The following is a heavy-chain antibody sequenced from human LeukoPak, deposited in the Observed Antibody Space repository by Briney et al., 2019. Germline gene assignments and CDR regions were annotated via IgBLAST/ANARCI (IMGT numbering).Heavy chain of an antibody. V-gene: IGHV4-59*08. CDR3: ARTGDSSGYYRGTSFDY. Sequence: SETLSLTCAVYGGSFSDYYWSWIRQPPGKGLEWIGYIYYSGSTNYNPSLKSRVTISVDTSKNQFSLKLSSVTAADTAVYYCARTGDSSGYYRGTSFDYWGQGTLVTVSS. D-gene: IGHD3-22*01. J-gene: IGHJ4*02. CDR2: IYYSGST. CDR1: GGSFSDYY.